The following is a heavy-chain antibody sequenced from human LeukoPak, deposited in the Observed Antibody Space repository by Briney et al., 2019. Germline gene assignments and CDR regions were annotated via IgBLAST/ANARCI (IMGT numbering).Heavy chain of an antibody. CDR3: ARGGRDYGDFLAGH. V-gene: IGHV1-46*01. Sequence: GASVKVSCKASGYTFISYFMNWGRQAPGQGLEWMGIINPSGGRTNYAQKFEGRVIVTRDTSTSRVYMELYSLRYEDTAVYYCARGGRDYGDFLAGHWGQGTLVTVSS. D-gene: IGHD4-17*01. J-gene: IGHJ4*02. CDR2: INPSGGRT. CDR1: GYTFISYF.